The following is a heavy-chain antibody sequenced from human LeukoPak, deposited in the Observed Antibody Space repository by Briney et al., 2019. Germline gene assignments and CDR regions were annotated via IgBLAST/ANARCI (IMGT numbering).Heavy chain of an antibody. D-gene: IGHD2-15*01. CDR3: ARVGCSGGSCYTLPPPLDY. CDR1: GGSISSGGYS. J-gene: IGHJ4*02. V-gene: IGHV4-31*03. CDR2: IYYSGST. Sequence: TSETLSLTCTVSGGSISSGGYSWSWIRQHPGKGLEWIGYIYYSGSTYYNPSLKSRVTRSVDTSKNQFSLKLSSVTAADTAVYYCARVGCSGGSCYTLPPPLDYWGQGTLVTVSS.